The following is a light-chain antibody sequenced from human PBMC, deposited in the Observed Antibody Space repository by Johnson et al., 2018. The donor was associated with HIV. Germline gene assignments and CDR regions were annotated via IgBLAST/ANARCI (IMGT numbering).Light chain of an antibody. CDR2: ENN. Sequence: QAVLTQPPSVSAAPGQKVTISCSGSSSNIGNNYVSWYQQLPGTAPKLLIYENNKRPSGIPDRFSGSKSGTSATLGITGLQTGEEADYYCGTWDSSLSAVGGFGPGTKVPGL. V-gene: IGLV1-51*02. CDR3: GTWDSSLSAVGG. J-gene: IGLJ1*01. CDR1: SSNIGNNY.